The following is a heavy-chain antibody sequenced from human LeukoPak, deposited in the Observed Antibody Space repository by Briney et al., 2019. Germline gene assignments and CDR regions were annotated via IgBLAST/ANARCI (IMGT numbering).Heavy chain of an antibody. D-gene: IGHD6-25*01. CDR2: IYYSGST. J-gene: IGHJ4*02. CDR1: GGSISSGGYY. Sequence: PSQTLSLTCTVSGGSISSGGYYWSWIRQHPGKGLEWIGYIYYSGSTYYNPSLKSRVTISVDTSKNQFSLKLSSVTAADTAVYYCARHENARSSSGLEYWGQGTLVTVSS. V-gene: IGHV4-31*03. CDR3: ARHENARSSSGLEY.